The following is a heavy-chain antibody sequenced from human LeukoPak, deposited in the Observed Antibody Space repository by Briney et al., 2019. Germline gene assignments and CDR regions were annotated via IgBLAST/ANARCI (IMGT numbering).Heavy chain of an antibody. D-gene: IGHD6-19*01. CDR2: IYYSGST. Sequence: SQTLSLTCTVSGGSISSGDYYWSWIRQPPGKGLEWIGYIYYSGSTYYNPSLKSRVTISVDTSKNQFSLKLSSVTAADTAVYYCARGSAVARQYYYYYMDVWGKGTTVTVSS. CDR3: ARGSAVARQYYYYYMDV. J-gene: IGHJ6*03. CDR1: GGSISSGDYY. V-gene: IGHV4-30-4*08.